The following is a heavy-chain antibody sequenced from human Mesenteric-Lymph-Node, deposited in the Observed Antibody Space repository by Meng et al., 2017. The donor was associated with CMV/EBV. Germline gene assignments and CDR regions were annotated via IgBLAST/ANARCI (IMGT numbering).Heavy chain of an antibody. CDR2: IYYSGST. CDR3: ARERPQLLGGHWFDP. D-gene: IGHD2-2*01. Sequence: SETLSLTCTVSGGSISSYYWSWIRQPPGKGLEWIGYIYYSGSTNYNPSLKSRVTISVDTSKNQFSLKLSSVTAADTAVYYCARERPQLLGGHWFDPWGQGTLVTVSS. V-gene: IGHV4-59*01. J-gene: IGHJ5*02. CDR1: GGSISSYY.